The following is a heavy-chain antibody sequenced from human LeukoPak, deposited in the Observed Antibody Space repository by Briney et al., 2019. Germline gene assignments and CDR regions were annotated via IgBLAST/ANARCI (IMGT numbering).Heavy chain of an antibody. CDR2: MNPNSGNT. D-gene: IGHD6-19*01. V-gene: IGHV1-8*03. Sequence: ASVKVSCKASGYTFTSYDINWVRQATGQGLEWMGWMNPNSGNTGYAQKFQGRVTITRNTSISTAYMELSSLRSEDTAAYYCARDKHGSSGWYDYWGQGTLVTVSS. CDR1: GYTFTSYD. J-gene: IGHJ4*02. CDR3: ARDKHGSSGWYDY.